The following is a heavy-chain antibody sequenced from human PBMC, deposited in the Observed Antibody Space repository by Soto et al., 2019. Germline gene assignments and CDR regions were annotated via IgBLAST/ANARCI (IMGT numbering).Heavy chain of an antibody. D-gene: IGHD3-10*01. V-gene: IGHV1-69*01. CDR2: IMPTVDSA. J-gene: IGHJ6*01. Sequence: QVQLVQSGAEVKNPGTSVKVSCKASGGTLSDYAVSWVRQARGQGLEWMGGIMPTVDSANYAQKFQGRLTIRADESASTANMELSSLTSDDTAIYYCAVAAVREILTEQSSGTAVWGQGTTVNGSS. CDR1: GGTLSDYA. CDR3: AVAAVREILTEQSSGTAV.